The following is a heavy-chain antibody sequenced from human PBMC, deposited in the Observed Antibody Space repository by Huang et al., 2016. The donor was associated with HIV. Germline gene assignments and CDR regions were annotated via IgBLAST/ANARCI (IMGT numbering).Heavy chain of an antibody. CDR2: ISSSSSTI. Sequence: EVQLVESGGGLVQPGGSLRLSCAASGFTFSSYSMNWGRQAPGKGLEWVSYISSSSSTIYYADSVKGRFTISRDNAKNSLFLQMNSLRDEDTAVYYCARGIRYFGVVAYFDYWGQGALVTVSS. J-gene: IGHJ4*02. CDR3: ARGIRYFGVVAYFDY. D-gene: IGHD3-3*01. CDR1: GFTFSSYS. V-gene: IGHV3-48*02.